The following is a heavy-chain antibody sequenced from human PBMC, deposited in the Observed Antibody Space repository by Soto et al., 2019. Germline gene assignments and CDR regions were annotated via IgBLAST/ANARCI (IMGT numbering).Heavy chain of an antibody. D-gene: IGHD1-7*01. V-gene: IGHV1-8*01. Sequence: ASVKVSCKASGYTFTSYDINWVRQATGQGLEWMGWMNPNSGNTGYAQKFQGRVTMTRNTSISTAYMELSSLRSEDTAVYCCARGHLYAGLELIILHRKFDPWGQGTLVTVSS. CDR1: GYTFTSYD. J-gene: IGHJ5*02. CDR2: MNPNSGNT. CDR3: ARGHLYAGLELIILHRKFDP.